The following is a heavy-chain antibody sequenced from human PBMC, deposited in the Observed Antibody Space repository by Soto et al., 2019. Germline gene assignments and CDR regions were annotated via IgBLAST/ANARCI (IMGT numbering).Heavy chain of an antibody. V-gene: IGHV3-21*04. CDR1: GFTFRSFT. J-gene: IGHJ5*02. Sequence: GGSLRLSCAASGFTFRSFTMNWVRQAPGKGLEWVSTISSNSAYIYYTDALRGRFTISRDNAKNSLHLQMNSLRAADTAVYFCAVLTGDWFFDPWGPGSLVTVSS. CDR3: AVLTGDWFFDP. CDR2: ISSNSAYI. D-gene: IGHD7-27*01.